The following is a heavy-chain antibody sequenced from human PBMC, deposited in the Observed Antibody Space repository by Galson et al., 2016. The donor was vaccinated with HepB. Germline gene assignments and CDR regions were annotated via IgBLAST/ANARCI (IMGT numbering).Heavy chain of an antibody. D-gene: IGHD3-10*01. CDR2: ISATGTV. J-gene: IGHJ4*02. CDR3: AIDRGSRGPEDS. CDR1: GASVTDSGYF. Sequence: TLSLTCSVSGASVTDSGYFWSWIRQPAGKGLEWIGRISATGTVDYNASLKSRATILADTSKNQFSLKLNSVTAADTAVYFCAIDRGSRGPEDSWGPGTLVTVSS. V-gene: IGHV4-61*02.